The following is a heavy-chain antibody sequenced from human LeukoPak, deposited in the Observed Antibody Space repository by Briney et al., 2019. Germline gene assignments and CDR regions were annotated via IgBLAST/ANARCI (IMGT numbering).Heavy chain of an antibody. J-gene: IGHJ4*02. CDR2: ISGYNGNT. Sequence: ASVKVSCKASGYTFTTYGISWVRQAPGQGLEWMGWISGYNGNTNYAQKLQGRVTMTTDTSTSTAYMELSSLRSEDTAVYYCARGRFGDSSGWYVRNYFDYWGQGTLVTVSS. D-gene: IGHD6-19*01. V-gene: IGHV1-18*01. CDR3: ARGRFGDSSGWYVRNYFDY. CDR1: GYTFTTYG.